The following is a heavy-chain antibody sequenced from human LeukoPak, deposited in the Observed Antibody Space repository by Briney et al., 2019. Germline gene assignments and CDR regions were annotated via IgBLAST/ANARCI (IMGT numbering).Heavy chain of an antibody. J-gene: IGHJ4*02. CDR1: GGSISGSDYY. CDR2: INHGGST. CDR3: ARLPLTYYFDQ. D-gene: IGHD4/OR15-4a*01. V-gene: IGHV4-39*01. Sequence: LETLSLTCTVSGGSISGSDYYWGWVRQAPGKGLEWIGSINHGGSTYHNLSLKSRVTISADTSKNQFSLRLSSVTAADTAVYYCARLPLTYYFDQWGQGTLVTVSS.